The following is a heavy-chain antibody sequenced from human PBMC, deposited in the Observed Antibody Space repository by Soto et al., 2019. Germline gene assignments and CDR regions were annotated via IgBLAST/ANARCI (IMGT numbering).Heavy chain of an antibody. CDR1: GYTFTSYG. V-gene: IGHV1-18*01. D-gene: IGHD3-3*01. CDR3: ARDPTYYDFWSGYSTRRLNWFDP. J-gene: IGHJ5*02. Sequence: ASVKVSCKASGYTFTSYGISWVRQAPGQGLEWMGWISTYNGNTNYAQKFQGRVTMTTDTSTSTAYMEVRSLRFDDTAVYYCARDPTYYDFWSGYSTRRLNWFDPWGQGTLVTVSS. CDR2: ISTYNGNT.